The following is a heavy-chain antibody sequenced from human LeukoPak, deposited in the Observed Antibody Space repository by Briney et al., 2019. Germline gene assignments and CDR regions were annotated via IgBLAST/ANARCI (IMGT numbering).Heavy chain of an antibody. CDR3: AREYDSSGYVDY. CDR2: ISGSGGST. J-gene: IGHJ4*02. V-gene: IGHV3-23*01. D-gene: IGHD3-22*01. Sequence: GGSLRLSCAASGFTFSSYAMSWVRQAPGKGLERVSAISGSGGSTYYADSVKGRFTISRDNSKNTLYLQMNSLRAEDTAVYYCAREYDSSGYVDYWGQGTLVTVSS. CDR1: GFTFSSYA.